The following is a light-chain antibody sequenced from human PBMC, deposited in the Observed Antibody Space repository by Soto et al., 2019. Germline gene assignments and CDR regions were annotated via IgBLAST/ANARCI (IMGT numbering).Light chain of an antibody. CDR3: QQYKSWPPIT. CDR2: GAS. CDR1: QSVSSN. Sequence: EIVMTQSPATLSVSPGERATLSCRASQSVSSNLAWYQQKPGQAPRLLIYGASTRATGISTRFSGGGSGTEFTLTISGLQSEDSAVYYCQQYKSWPPITFGQGTRREIK. V-gene: IGKV3-15*01. J-gene: IGKJ5*01.